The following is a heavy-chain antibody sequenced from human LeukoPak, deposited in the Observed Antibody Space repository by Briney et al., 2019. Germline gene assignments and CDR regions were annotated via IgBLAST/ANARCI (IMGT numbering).Heavy chain of an antibody. CDR2: INHSGST. CDR3: ARGRIAVAGTPVYYYYGMDV. J-gene: IGHJ6*02. Sequence: PSETLSLTCAVYGGSLSGYYWSWIRQPPGKGLEWIGEINHSGSTNYNPSLKSRVTISVDTSKNQFSLKLSSVTAADTAVYYCARGRIAVAGTPVYYYYGMDVWGQGTTVTVSS. CDR1: GGSLSGYY. V-gene: IGHV4-34*01. D-gene: IGHD6-19*01.